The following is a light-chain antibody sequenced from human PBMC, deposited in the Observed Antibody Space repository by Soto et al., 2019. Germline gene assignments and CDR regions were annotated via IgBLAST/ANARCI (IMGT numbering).Light chain of an antibody. Sequence: DIQLTRSPSTLSASVGDRVTITCRASQSINGCLAWYQQKPGQAPNLLIYKASTLESGVPSRFSGSGSGTEFTLTVSSLQPDDFATYYCHQYHNFPRTFGQGTKVDIK. CDR3: HQYHNFPRT. CDR2: KAS. CDR1: QSINGC. J-gene: IGKJ1*01. V-gene: IGKV1-5*03.